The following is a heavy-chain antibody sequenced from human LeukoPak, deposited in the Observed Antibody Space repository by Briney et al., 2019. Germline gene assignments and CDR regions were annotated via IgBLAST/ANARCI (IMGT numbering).Heavy chain of an antibody. D-gene: IGHD3-9*01. V-gene: IGHV3-30-3*01. CDR2: ISYDGSNK. CDR3: ARDSLHYDMLTGAPGAAANPDY. J-gene: IGHJ4*02. CDR1: GFTFSNYV. Sequence: GGSLRLSCAASGFTFSNYVIHWVRQAPGKGLEWVAVISYDGSNKYYADSVKGRFTISRDNSKNTLYLQMNSLRAEDTAVYYCARDSLHYDMLTGAPGAAANPDYWGQGTLVTVSS.